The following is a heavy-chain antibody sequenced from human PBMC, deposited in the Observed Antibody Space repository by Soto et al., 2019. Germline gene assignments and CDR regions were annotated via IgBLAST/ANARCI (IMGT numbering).Heavy chain of an antibody. V-gene: IGHV1-69*02. J-gene: IGHJ5*01. CDR3: ARGPVRGMGGDS. CDR2: INSILGIS. Sequence: QVQLVQSGAEVKEPGSSVKVSCKASGGTFNSDTINWVRQAPGQGLEWMGRINSILGISNYAQKFQDRIAITADKSTNSGYMELSSLRSEDTAVYYCARGPVRGMGGDSWGQGTLVTVSS. CDR1: GGTFNSDT. D-gene: IGHD3-16*01.